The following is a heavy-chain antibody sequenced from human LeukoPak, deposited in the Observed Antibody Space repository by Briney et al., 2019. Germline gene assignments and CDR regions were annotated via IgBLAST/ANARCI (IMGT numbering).Heavy chain of an antibody. Sequence: QPGGSLRLSCAASGFTFSSYEMNWVRQAPGKGLEWVSAISGSGGSTYYADSVKGRFTISRDNSKNTLYLQMNSLRAEDTAVYYCAKDGDFWSGYYLDYWGQGTLVTVSS. J-gene: IGHJ4*02. D-gene: IGHD3-3*01. CDR1: GFTFSSYE. CDR3: AKDGDFWSGYYLDY. V-gene: IGHV3-23*01. CDR2: ISGSGGST.